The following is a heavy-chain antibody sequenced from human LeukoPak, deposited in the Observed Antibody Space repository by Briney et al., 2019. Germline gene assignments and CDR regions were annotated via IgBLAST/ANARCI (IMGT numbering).Heavy chain of an antibody. D-gene: IGHD3-10*01. CDR2: IKEDGSEK. Sequence: GGSLRLSCAASGFTLSSYWMSWVRQAPGKGLEWVANIKEDGSEKYYVDSVKGRFNISRDNAKNSLYLHMNSLTAEDTAMYYCARDWLAGVPFDAFDLWGQGTMVTVSS. CDR1: GFTLSSYW. CDR3: ARDWLAGVPFDAFDL. V-gene: IGHV3-7*01. J-gene: IGHJ3*01.